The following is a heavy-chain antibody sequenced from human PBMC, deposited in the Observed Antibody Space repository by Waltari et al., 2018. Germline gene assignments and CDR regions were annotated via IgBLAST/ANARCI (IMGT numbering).Heavy chain of an antibody. CDR2: IYYSGTT. CDR3: ARQCKGYNYGLGDYYYYGMDV. CDR1: GGSISSRNYY. D-gene: IGHD5-18*01. J-gene: IGHJ6*02. Sequence: QLQLQESGPGLVKPSATLSLTCTVSGGSISSRNYYWGWIRQPPGKGLEWIGSIYYSGTTYYNPSLKSRVTISVDTSKNQFSLKLSSVTAADTAMYYCARQCKGYNYGLGDYYYYGMDVWGQGTTVTVSS. V-gene: IGHV4-39*01.